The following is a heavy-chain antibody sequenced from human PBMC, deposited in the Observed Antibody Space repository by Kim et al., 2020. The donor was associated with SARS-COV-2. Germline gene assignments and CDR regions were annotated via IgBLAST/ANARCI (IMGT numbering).Heavy chain of an antibody. J-gene: IGHJ4*02. V-gene: IGHV3-53*01. CDR1: GFTVSSNY. Sequence: GGSLRLSCAASGFTVSSNYMSWVRQAPGKGLEWVSVIYTAGSTDYADSVKGRFTLSRDSSKNTLDLQMNSLRAEDTAVYYCARGRSGYYYDYWGQGTLVTVSS. D-gene: IGHD3-22*01. CDR3: ARGRSGYYYDY. CDR2: IYTAGST.